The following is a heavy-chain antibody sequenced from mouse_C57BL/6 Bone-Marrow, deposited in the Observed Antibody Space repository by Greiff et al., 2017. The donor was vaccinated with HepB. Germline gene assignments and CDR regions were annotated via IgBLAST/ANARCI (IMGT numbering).Heavy chain of an antibody. J-gene: IGHJ3*01. Sequence: QVQLQQPGAELVKPGASVKMSCKASGYTFTSYWITWVKQRPGQGLEWIGDIYPGSGSTNYNEKFKSKATLTVDTSSSTAYMQLSSLTSEDSAVYYCAREEIYDGYYLFAYWGQGTLVTVSA. D-gene: IGHD2-3*01. CDR2: IYPGSGST. CDR1: GYTFTSYW. V-gene: IGHV1-55*01. CDR3: AREEIYDGYYLFAY.